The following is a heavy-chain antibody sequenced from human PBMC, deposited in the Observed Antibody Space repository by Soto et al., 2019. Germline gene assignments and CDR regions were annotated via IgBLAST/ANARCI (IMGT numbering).Heavy chain of an antibody. Sequence: SETLSLTCTVSGGSISSYYWSWIRQPPGKGLEWIGYIYYSGSTNYNPSLKSRVTISVDTSKNQFSLKLSSVTAADTAVYYCARYSGYDWSYFDYWGQGTLVTVSS. D-gene: IGHD5-12*01. CDR1: GGSISSYY. J-gene: IGHJ4*02. CDR2: IYYSGST. CDR3: ARYSGYDWSYFDY. V-gene: IGHV4-59*08.